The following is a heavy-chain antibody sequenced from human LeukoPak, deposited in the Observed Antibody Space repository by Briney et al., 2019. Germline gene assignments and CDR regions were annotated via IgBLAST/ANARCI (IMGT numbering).Heavy chain of an antibody. J-gene: IGHJ4*02. CDR1: GYTFTGYY. Sequence: ASMKVSCKASGYTFTGYYMHWVRQAPGQGLEWMGWINPNSGGTNYAQKFQGRVTMTRDTSISTAYMELSSLTSDDTAVYYCAKVHTVRGVDYWGQGTLVTVSS. CDR2: INPNSGGT. D-gene: IGHD3-10*01. CDR3: AKVHTVRGVDY. V-gene: IGHV1-2*02.